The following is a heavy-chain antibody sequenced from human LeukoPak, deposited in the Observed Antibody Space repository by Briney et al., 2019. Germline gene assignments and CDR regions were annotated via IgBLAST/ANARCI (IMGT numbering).Heavy chain of an antibody. D-gene: IGHD1/OR15-1a*01. CDR3: ATEQEGRRAAFDH. V-gene: IGHV3-66*02. J-gene: IGHJ4*02. CDR2: ISNHGTT. Sequence: QPGGSLRLSCAASGFTFSSYGMTWVRQAPGMGLECVSVISNHGTTYYADSVKGRFTISRDNSQNTLYLHMSSLRAEDTAIYYCATEQEGRRAAFDHWGQGTLVTVSS. CDR1: GFTFSSYG.